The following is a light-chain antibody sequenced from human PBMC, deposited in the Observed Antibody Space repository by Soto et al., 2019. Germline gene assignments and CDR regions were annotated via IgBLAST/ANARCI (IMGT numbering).Light chain of an antibody. CDR1: QSVSTN. V-gene: IGKV3-15*01. J-gene: IGKJ2*01. CDR2: GAS. CDR3: PQYHNSPPYT. Sequence: EIVMTQSPATLSVSPGERATLSCRASQSVSTNLAWYQQKPGQAPRLLMYGASTRATGIPARLSGSGSGTEFTLTISSLHSEDFAVYYCPQYHNSPPYTFGQGTNLEIK.